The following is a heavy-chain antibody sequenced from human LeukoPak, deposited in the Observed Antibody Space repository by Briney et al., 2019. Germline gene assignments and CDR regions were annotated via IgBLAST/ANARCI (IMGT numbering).Heavy chain of an antibody. CDR3: AYSSGYYH. CDR2: ITSNGGST. V-gene: IGHV3-64D*06. Sequence: PGGSLRPSCSASGFTFSLYAMHWVRQAPGRGLEYVSAITSNGGSTYYADSVKGRFTISRDDSKNTLYLHMSTLRPEDTAVYYCAYSSGYYHWGQGTLVTVSS. J-gene: IGHJ1*01. CDR1: GFTFSLYA. D-gene: IGHD3-22*01.